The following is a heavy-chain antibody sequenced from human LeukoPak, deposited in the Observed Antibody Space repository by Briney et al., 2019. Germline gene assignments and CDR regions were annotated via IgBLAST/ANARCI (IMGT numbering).Heavy chain of an antibody. Sequence: PSQTLSLTCAVSGGSISSGGSSWSWIRQPPGKGLEWIGYIYHSGSTYYNPSLKSRVTISVDRSKNQFSLKLSSVTAADTAVYYCARGPIGTAINWGQGTLVTVSS. V-gene: IGHV4-30-2*01. CDR2: IYHSGST. CDR3: ARGPIGTAIN. CDR1: GGSISSGGSS. D-gene: IGHD5-18*01. J-gene: IGHJ4*02.